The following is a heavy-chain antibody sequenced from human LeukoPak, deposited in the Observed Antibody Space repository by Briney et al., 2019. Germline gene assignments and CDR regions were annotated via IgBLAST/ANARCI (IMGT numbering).Heavy chain of an antibody. CDR1: GFTFSSYA. D-gene: IGHD6-19*01. J-gene: IGHJ4*02. V-gene: IGHV3-30-3*01. CDR2: ISYDGSNK. CDR3: ASIAVADRPFDY. Sequence: HPGGSLRLSCAASGFTFSSYAMHWVRQAPGKGLEWVAVISYDGSNKYYADSVKGRFTISRDNSKNTLYLQMNSLRAEDTAVYYCASIAVADRPFDYWGQGTLVTVSS.